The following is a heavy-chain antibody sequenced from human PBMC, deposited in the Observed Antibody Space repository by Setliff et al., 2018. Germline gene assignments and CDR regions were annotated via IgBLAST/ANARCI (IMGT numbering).Heavy chain of an antibody. CDR2: ISGGATRT. CDR1: GFTFSSYA. Sequence: PGGSLRLSCAASGFTFSSYAMNWVRQAPGKGLEWVSGISGGATRTYYADSVKGRFTISRDNAKSSLYLQMNSLRAEDTAVYYCARDLIRGAPNWFDPWGQGTLVTVSS. V-gene: IGHV3-23*01. J-gene: IGHJ5*02. D-gene: IGHD3-10*01. CDR3: ARDLIRGAPNWFDP.